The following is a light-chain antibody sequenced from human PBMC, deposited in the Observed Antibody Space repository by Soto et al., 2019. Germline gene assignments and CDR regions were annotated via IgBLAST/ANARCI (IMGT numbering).Light chain of an antibody. V-gene: IGKV2-30*01. CDR1: QSLVYGDGNTY. J-gene: IGKJ1*01. CDR2: KVS. Sequence: DIVMTQSPLSLPVTLGQPASISCRSSQSLVYGDGNTYLNWFLQRPGQSPRRLIYKVSNRDSGVPDRFSGSGSGTDFTLKISRVEAEDVGVYYCMQGTHWPWTFGQGTKVDIK. CDR3: MQGTHWPWT.